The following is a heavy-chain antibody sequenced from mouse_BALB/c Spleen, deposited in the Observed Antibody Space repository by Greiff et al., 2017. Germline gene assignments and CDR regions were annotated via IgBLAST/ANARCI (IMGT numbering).Heavy chain of an antibody. CDR3: ARHGRTGSYYAMDY. J-gene: IGHJ4*01. CDR2: ISSGGSYT. V-gene: IGHV5-6*02. Sequence: DVKLVESGGDLVKPGGSLKLSCAASGFTFSSYGMSWVRQTPDKRLEWVATISSGGSYTYYPDSVKGRFTISRDNAKNTLYLQMSSLKSEDTAMYYCARHGRTGSYYAMDYWGQGTSVTVSS. D-gene: IGHD4-1*01. CDR1: GFTFSSYG.